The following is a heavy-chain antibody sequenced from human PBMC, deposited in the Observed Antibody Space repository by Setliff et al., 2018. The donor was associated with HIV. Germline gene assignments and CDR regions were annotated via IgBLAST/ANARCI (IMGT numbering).Heavy chain of an antibody. V-gene: IGHV4-61*01. CDR2: IYYSGST. CDR1: GDSVSSRSYY. J-gene: IGHJ4*02. Sequence: SETLSLTCTVSGDSVSSRSYYWSWIRQPPGKGLEWIGCIYYSGSTNYNPSLKSRLTISVDMSKNQFSLKLTSVTAADTAVYYCARYSPRGWYRGDFDYWGQGTLVT. D-gene: IGHD6-19*01. CDR3: ARYSPRGWYRGDFDY.